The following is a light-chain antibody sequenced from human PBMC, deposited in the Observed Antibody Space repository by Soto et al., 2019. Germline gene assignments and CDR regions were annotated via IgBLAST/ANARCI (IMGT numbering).Light chain of an antibody. Sequence: DIVMTQSPATLSVSPGGRATLSCRASQSVGSNVAWYQQKPGQPPRLLIYGTSTRATGIPDRFSGSGSGTDFTLTISRLEPEDFAVYYCQQYGSSPRTFGQGTKVDIK. CDR3: QQYGSSPRT. CDR2: GTS. V-gene: IGKV3-20*01. CDR1: QSVGSN. J-gene: IGKJ1*01.